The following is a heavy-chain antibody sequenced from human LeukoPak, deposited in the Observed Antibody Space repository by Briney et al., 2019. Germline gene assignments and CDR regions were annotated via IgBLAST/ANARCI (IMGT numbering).Heavy chain of an antibody. CDR2: ISSSSSI. Sequence: PGGSLRLSCAASGFTFSSCSMNWVRQAPGKGLEWVSYISSSSSIHYADSVKGRFTISRDNAKNSLYLQMNSLRDEDTAVYYCASGLGNGFWYSGLWGRGTLVTVSS. D-gene: IGHD2-8*01. CDR3: ASGLGNGFWYSGL. V-gene: IGHV3-48*02. J-gene: IGHJ2*01. CDR1: GFTFSSCS.